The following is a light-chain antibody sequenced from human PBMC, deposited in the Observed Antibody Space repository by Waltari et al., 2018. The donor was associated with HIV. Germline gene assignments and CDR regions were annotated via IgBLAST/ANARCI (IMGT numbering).Light chain of an antibody. CDR3: LQDYNYPRT. Sequence: AVQMTQSPSSLSASVGDKITITCRASQGIGNDVGWYQHKPGRAPKLLVYSASRLQSGVPSRFSDSGSGTDFTLIISNLQPEDFATYYCLQDYNYPRTFGQGTEVAVK. J-gene: IGKJ1*01. CDR2: SAS. V-gene: IGKV1-6*01. CDR1: QGIGND.